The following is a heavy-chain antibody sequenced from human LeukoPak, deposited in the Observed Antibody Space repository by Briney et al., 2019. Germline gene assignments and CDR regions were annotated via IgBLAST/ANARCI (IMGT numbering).Heavy chain of an antibody. Sequence: NPSQTLSLTCTVSGGSMSSGSYYWSWIRQPAGKGLEWIGRIYTSGSTNYNPSLRSRVTISVDTSKNQFSLKLSSVTAADTAVYYCARLRMVRGVDYWGQGTLVTVSS. J-gene: IGHJ4*02. CDR2: IYTSGST. CDR1: GGSMSSGSYY. D-gene: IGHD3-10*01. V-gene: IGHV4-61*02. CDR3: ARLRMVRGVDY.